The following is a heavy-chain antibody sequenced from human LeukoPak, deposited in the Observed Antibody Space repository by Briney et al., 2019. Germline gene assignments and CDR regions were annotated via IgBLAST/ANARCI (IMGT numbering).Heavy chain of an antibody. D-gene: IGHD4-23*01. Sequence: GRSLRLSCAASGFTFDDYAMHWVRQAPGKGLEWVSGISWNSGSIGYADSVKGRFTISRDNAKNSLYLQMNSLRAEDTALYYCAKDTVTTVVTGPFDYWGQGTLVTVSS. V-gene: IGHV3-9*01. CDR1: GFTFDDYA. CDR2: ISWNSGSI. J-gene: IGHJ4*02. CDR3: AKDTVTTVVTGPFDY.